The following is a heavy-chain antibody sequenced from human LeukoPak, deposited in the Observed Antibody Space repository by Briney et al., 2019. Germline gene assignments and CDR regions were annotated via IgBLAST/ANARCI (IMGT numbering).Heavy chain of an antibody. D-gene: IGHD3-16*01. J-gene: IGHJ4*02. CDR1: GFTFSTFA. V-gene: IGHV3-23*01. Sequence: GGSLRLSCAASGFTFSTFAMIWVRQPPGKGLEWVSSIFPSGGEVHYADSVRGRFTISRDNSKSTLSLQMNSLRSEDTAVYYCARVGGLGGGYWGQGTLVTVSS. CDR3: ARVGGLGGGY. CDR2: IFPSGGEV.